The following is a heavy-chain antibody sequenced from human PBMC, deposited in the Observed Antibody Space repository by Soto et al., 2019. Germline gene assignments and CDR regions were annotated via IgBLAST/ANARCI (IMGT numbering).Heavy chain of an antibody. J-gene: IGHJ3*01. V-gene: IGHV3-30*18. CDR2: MSYDGSDK. Sequence: GGSLRLSCAASGFTFSSFAMHWVRQAPGKGLEWVTLMSYDGSDKYYTDSVKGRFPISRDNSKNTVYLQINNLRPEDTAVYYCAKDMGYCSSSSCPMAFDLWGQGTMVTVSS. CDR1: GFTFSSFA. D-gene: IGHD2-2*01. CDR3: AKDMGYCSSSSCPMAFDL.